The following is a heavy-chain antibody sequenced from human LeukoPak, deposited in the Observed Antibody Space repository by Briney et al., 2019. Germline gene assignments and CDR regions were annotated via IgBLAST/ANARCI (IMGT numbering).Heavy chain of an antibody. Sequence: GGPLRLSCAASGFTFSSFAMGWVRQASGKGLEWVSAISGNSGGSTSYADSVKGRFTMSRDNFRSTLYLQMNSLRAEDTAVYYCAKREASGTYDSFDYWGQGALVTVSS. J-gene: IGHJ4*02. CDR1: GFTFSSFA. CDR3: AKREASGTYDSFDY. CDR2: ISGNSGGST. D-gene: IGHD1-26*01. V-gene: IGHV3-23*01.